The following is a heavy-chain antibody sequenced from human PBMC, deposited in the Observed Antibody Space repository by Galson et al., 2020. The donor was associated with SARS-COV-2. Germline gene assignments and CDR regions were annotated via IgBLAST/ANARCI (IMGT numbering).Heavy chain of an antibody. J-gene: IGHJ4*02. V-gene: IGHV4-59*01. CDR2: IFYSGST. Sequence: SETLSLTCTVSNGSLSGYYWSWIRQPPGKGLECVGYIFYSGSTNYNPSLRSRATISVDTSKNQFALKLSSVTAADTAVYYCARYGGPFDNWGQGAPVTVSS. CDR3: ARYGGPFDN. CDR1: NGSLSGYY. D-gene: IGHD3-16*01.